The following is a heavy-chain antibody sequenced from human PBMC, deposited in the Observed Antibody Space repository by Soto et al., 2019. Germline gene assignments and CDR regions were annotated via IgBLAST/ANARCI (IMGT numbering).Heavy chain of an antibody. CDR1: GFTFSDYY. D-gene: IGHD5-12*01. Sequence: VGSLRLSCAASGFTFSDYYMSWIRQAPGKGLEWVSYISSSSSYTNYADSVKGRFTISRDNAKNSLYLQMNSLRAEDTAVYYCARVGRYSGYDYGGEYYYYGMDVWGQGTTVTV. J-gene: IGHJ6*02. CDR2: ISSSSSYT. V-gene: IGHV3-11*06. CDR3: ARVGRYSGYDYGGEYYYYGMDV.